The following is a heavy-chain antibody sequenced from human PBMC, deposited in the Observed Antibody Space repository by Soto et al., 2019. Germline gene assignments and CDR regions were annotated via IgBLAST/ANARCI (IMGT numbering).Heavy chain of an antibody. J-gene: IGHJ6*03. CDR1: GDSIRNHY. CDR2: IYNTART. D-gene: IGHD3-16*01. CDR3: ARTLDYGHMDV. Sequence: SSETLSLTCTLSGDSIRNHYWSWIRQPPGKGPEWIAYIYNTARTNYNPSLKSRLTISVDTSKNQFSLKLTSVTAADTAVYYCARTLDYGHMDVWGKGTTVTVSS. V-gene: IGHV4-59*11.